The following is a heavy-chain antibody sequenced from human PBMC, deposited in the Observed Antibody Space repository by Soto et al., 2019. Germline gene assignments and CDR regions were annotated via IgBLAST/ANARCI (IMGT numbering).Heavy chain of an antibody. V-gene: IGHV4-39*01. Sequence: SETLSLTCTVSGGSISSSSYYWGWIRQPPGKGLEWIGSIYYSGSTYYNPSLKSRVTISVDTSKNQFSLKLSSVTAADTAVYYCARPNYDILTGYYNWFDPWGQGTLVTVSS. CDR1: GGSISSSSYY. CDR3: ARPNYDILTGYYNWFDP. J-gene: IGHJ5*02. D-gene: IGHD3-9*01. CDR2: IYYSGST.